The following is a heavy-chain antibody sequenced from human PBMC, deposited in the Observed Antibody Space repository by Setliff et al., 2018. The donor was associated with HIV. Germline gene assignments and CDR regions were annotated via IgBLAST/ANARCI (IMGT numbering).Heavy chain of an antibody. CDR2: THASGTT. CDR1: GGSISGDF. CDR3: ARQTATGTSATFDS. Sequence: PSETLSLTCTVPGGSISGDFWTWIRQPAGEGLEWIGRTHASGTTQCEPSLKNRCSMSIDTSKNQFSLKLSSVTAADTAVYYCARQTATGTSATFDSWGQGSLVTVSS. V-gene: IGHV4-4*07. J-gene: IGHJ4*02. D-gene: IGHD2-21*02.